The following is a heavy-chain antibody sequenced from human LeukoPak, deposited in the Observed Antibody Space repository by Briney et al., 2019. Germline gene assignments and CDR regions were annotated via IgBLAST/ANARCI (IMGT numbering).Heavy chain of an antibody. CDR1: GFTFDHYG. Sequence: PGRSLRLSGVASGFTFDHYGMHWVRQAPGKGLEWVAVIWHDGSSQYYADSVKGRFTISRDNSMNTLYLQMNSLRAEDTAVYYCAKDAQRGFDYSNSLESWGQGTLVTVSS. CDR3: AKDAQRGFDYSNSLES. D-gene: IGHD4-11*01. J-gene: IGHJ5*01. V-gene: IGHV3-33*06. CDR2: IWHDGSSQ.